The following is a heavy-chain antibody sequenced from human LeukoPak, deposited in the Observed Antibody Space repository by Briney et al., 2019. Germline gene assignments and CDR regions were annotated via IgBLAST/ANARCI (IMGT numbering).Heavy chain of an antibody. CDR1: GYTFTSYG. Sequence: ASVKVSCKASGYTFTSYGISWVRQAPGQGLEWMGWISAYNGNTNYAQKFQGRVTMTRDTSISTAYMELSRLRSDDTAVYYCARGLFRAAAGLNPNFDYWGQGTLVTVSS. CDR2: ISAYNGNT. V-gene: IGHV1-18*01. J-gene: IGHJ4*02. D-gene: IGHD6-13*01. CDR3: ARGLFRAAAGLNPNFDY.